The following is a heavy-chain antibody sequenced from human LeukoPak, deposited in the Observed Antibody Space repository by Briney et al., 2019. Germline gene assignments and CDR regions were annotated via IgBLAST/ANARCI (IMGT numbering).Heavy chain of an antibody. Sequence: GGSLRLSCAASGFTFSSYAMHWVRQAPGKGLEWVAVISYDGSNKYYADSVKGRFTISRDNSKNTLYLQMNSLRAEDTAVYYCASIAAAKSHSIFGYWGQGTLVTVSS. V-gene: IGHV3-30-3*01. CDR2: ISYDGSNK. CDR3: ASIAAAKSHSIFGY. CDR1: GFTFSSYA. J-gene: IGHJ4*02. D-gene: IGHD6-13*01.